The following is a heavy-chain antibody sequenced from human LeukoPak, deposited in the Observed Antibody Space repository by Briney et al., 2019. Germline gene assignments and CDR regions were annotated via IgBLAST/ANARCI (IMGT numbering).Heavy chain of an antibody. Sequence: GGSLRLSCAASGLTFSSYAMSWVRQAPGKGLEWVSSISSSSSYIYYADSVKGRFTISRDNAKNSLYLQMNSLRAEDTAVYYCARESSKNYYDSSGYIYYFDYWGQGTLVTVSS. V-gene: IGHV3-21*01. CDR2: ISSSSSYI. J-gene: IGHJ4*02. CDR3: ARESSKNYYDSSGYIYYFDY. CDR1: GLTFSSYA. D-gene: IGHD3-22*01.